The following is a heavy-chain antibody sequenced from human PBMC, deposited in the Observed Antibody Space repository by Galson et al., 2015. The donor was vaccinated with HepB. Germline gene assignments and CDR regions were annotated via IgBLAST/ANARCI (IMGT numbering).Heavy chain of an antibody. CDR2: VYAIGTT. CDR1: GGSISSHH. Sequence: SETLSLTCTVSGGSISSHHWSWIRQSGWKGLEWIGRVYAIGTTDYNPSLRSRATMSVDTSKSQFSLKLSSATAADTAVYYCARDYDDRSGYYDAFDIWGPGTMVTVSS. CDR3: ARDYDDRSGYYDAFDI. V-gene: IGHV4-4*07. D-gene: IGHD3-22*01. J-gene: IGHJ3*02.